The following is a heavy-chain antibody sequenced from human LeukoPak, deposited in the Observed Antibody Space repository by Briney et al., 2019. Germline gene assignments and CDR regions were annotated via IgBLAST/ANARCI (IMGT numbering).Heavy chain of an antibody. V-gene: IGHV4-59*13. CDR2: IYYSGST. CDR3: ARGAITMVRGVTNYYGMDV. J-gene: IGHJ6*02. D-gene: IGHD3-10*01. CDR1: GGSISSSY. Sequence: SETLSLTCTVSGGSISSSYWSWIRQPPGKGLEWFGYIYYSGSTNYNPSLKSRVTISVDTSKNQFSLKLSSVTAADTAVYYCARGAITMVRGVTNYYGMDVWGQGTTVTVSS.